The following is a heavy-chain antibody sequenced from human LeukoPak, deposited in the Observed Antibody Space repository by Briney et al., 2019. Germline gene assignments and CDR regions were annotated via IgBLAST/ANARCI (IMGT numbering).Heavy chain of an antibody. Sequence: SGPTLLKPTQTLTLTCTFSGFSLRTSGVGVGWIRQPPGKGLEWIGYIYYSGSANYNPSLKSRVTISVDTSKNQFSLNLSSVTAADTAMYYCARGRPLAGNDYWGQGTLVTVSS. CDR3: ARGRPLAGNDY. J-gene: IGHJ4*02. D-gene: IGHD6-19*01. CDR1: GFSLRTSGVG. V-gene: IGHV4-61*08. CDR2: IYYSGSA.